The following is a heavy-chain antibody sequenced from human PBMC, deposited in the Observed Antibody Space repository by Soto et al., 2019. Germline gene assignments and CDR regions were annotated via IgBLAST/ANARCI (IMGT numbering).Heavy chain of an antibody. CDR2: IYYSGST. Sequence: SETLSLTCTVSGGSISSSSYYWGWIRKPPGKGLEWIGSIYYSGSTYYNPSLKSRVTISVDTSKNQFSLKLSSVTAADTAVYYCARHPPYYYDSSGQYFDYWGQGTLVTVSS. V-gene: IGHV4-39*01. D-gene: IGHD3-22*01. CDR3: ARHPPYYYDSSGQYFDY. J-gene: IGHJ4*02. CDR1: GGSISSSSYY.